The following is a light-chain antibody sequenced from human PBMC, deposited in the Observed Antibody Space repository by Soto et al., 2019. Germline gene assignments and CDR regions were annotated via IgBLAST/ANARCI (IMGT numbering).Light chain of an antibody. V-gene: IGKV3-20*01. CDR1: QRITGRY. J-gene: IGKJ2*01. Sequence: EIVLTQAPGTLSLYQGERATLSCRASQRITGRYLAWYQQKPGQAPRLLISGASTRATGIPDRLRGSGSGTDFTLPIRRLDPAGFAVYFCQPSGCSTPFNFGQGAKVDIK. CDR3: QPSGCSTPFN. CDR2: GAS.